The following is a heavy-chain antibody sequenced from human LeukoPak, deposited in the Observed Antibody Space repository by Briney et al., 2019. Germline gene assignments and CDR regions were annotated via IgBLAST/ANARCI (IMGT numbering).Heavy chain of an antibody. D-gene: IGHD3-16*01. CDR2: IIPIFGTA. CDR3: TTRACHAGGCSSSFYYYYGLHF. V-gene: IGHV1-69*13. CDR1: GNSLSNYA. J-gene: IGHJ6*02. Sequence: SVKVSCKASGNSLSNYAASWVRQAPGQGFEWMGGIIPIFGTADYAQKFQGRVTITADQSTSTTYMALSSLKSEDTATYYCTTRACHAGGCSSSFYYYYGLHFWGQGTTVSVSS.